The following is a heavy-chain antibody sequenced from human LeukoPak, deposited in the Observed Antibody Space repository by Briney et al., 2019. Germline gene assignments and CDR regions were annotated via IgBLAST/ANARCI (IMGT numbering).Heavy chain of an antibody. D-gene: IGHD1-1*01. Sequence: GASVKVSCKASGYTFTDYFMQWVGHAPGQGLEWMGWINPNSGGTSYAQKFQGRVTMTRDTSISTVYMELSRLRSDDTAVYYCARDYELGTAGTAYEYFDYWGQGTLVTVSS. CDR3: ARDYELGTAGTAYEYFDY. J-gene: IGHJ4*02. CDR1: GYTFTDYF. V-gene: IGHV1-2*02. CDR2: INPNSGGT.